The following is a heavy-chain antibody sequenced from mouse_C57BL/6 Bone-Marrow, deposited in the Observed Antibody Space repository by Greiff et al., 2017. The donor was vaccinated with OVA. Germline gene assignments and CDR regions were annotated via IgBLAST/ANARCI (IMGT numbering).Heavy chain of an antibody. V-gene: IGHV5-9*01. J-gene: IGHJ2*01. Sequence: EVQRVESGGGLVKPGGSLKLSCAASGFTFSSYTMSWVRQTPEKRLEWVATISGGGGNTYYPDSVKGRFTISRDNAKNTLYLQMSSLRSEDTALYYCARQGGFITTVPRYYFDYWGQGTTLTVSS. D-gene: IGHD1-1*01. CDR2: ISGGGGNT. CDR1: GFTFSSYT. CDR3: ARQGGFITTVPRYYFDY.